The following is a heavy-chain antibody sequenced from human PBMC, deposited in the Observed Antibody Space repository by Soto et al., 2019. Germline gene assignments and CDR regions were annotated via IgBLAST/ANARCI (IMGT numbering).Heavy chain of an antibody. V-gene: IGHV3-23*01. Sequence: GGSLRLSCAASGFTFSSYVMSWVRQAPGKGLEWVSGISGSGDNTYYADSVKGRFTTSRDNSKNTLFLQMNSLRAEDTALYFCAKEMGDYYDSSGSWFDPWGQGTLVTVSS. CDR2: ISGSGDNT. J-gene: IGHJ5*02. CDR1: GFTFSSYV. D-gene: IGHD3-22*01. CDR3: AKEMGDYYDSSGSWFDP.